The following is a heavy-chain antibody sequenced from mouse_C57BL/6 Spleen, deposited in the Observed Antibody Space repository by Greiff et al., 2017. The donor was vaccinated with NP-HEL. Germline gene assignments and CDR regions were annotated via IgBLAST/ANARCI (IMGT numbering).Heavy chain of an antibody. D-gene: IGHD1-1*01. CDR1: GYTFTSYW. CDR3: AKTVEDPRDCYFDV. J-gene: IGHJ1*03. CDR2: INPSNGGT. V-gene: IGHV1-53*01. Sequence: VQLQQSGTELVKPGASVKLSCKASGYTFTSYWMHWVKQRPGQGLEWIGNINPSNGGTNYNEKFKSKATLTVDKSSSTAYMQLSSLTSEDSAVSFCAKTVEDPRDCYFDVWGTGRTVTASS.